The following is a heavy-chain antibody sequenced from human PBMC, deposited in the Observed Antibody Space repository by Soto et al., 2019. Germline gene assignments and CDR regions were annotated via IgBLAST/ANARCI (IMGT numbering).Heavy chain of an antibody. V-gene: IGHV5-51*01. Sequence: GESLKISWKGSGYSFTSYWIAWVRQMPGKGLEWMAIINPGDSEAKYSPSFQGQVTISADKSINTAFLQWGSLKASDTAMYYCARSTGSSSWYEYNWFDPWSQATRVTVSS. CDR3: ARSTGSSSWYEYNWFDP. D-gene: IGHD6-13*01. CDR2: INPGDSEA. CDR1: GYSFTSYW. J-gene: IGHJ5*02.